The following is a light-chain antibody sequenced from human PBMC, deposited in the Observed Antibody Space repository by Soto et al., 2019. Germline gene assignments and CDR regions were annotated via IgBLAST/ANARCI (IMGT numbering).Light chain of an antibody. V-gene: IGKV4-1*01. J-gene: IGKJ4*01. Sequence: DFVMTQSPDSQAVSLGERAAINCKSSQSVLYSSNNKNYLAWYQQKPEQPPKLLISWASTRESGVPGRFSGSGSETDFTLTISSLQAEDVAIYYCQQYYSIPLTFGGGTKVDIK. CDR2: WAS. CDR1: QSVLYSSNNKNY. CDR3: QQYYSIPLT.